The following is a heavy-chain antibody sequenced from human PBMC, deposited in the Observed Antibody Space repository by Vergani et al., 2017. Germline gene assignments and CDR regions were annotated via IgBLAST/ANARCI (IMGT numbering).Heavy chain of an antibody. CDR1: GFTFGDYA. Sequence: EVQLVESGGGLVQPGGSLRLSCTASGFTFGDYAMSWFRQAPGKGLEWVGFIRSKAYGGTTEYAASVKGRFTISRDDSKSIAYLQMNSLKTEDTAVYYCTXVAWDIVVVPAAIDFDYWGQGTLVTVSS. V-gene: IGHV3-49*03. CDR3: TXVAWDIVVVPAAIDFDY. CDR2: IRSKAYGGTT. J-gene: IGHJ4*02. D-gene: IGHD2-2*01.